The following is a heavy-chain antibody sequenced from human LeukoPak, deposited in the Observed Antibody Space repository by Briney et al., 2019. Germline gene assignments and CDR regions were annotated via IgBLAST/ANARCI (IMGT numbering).Heavy chain of an antibody. J-gene: IGHJ4*02. D-gene: IGHD1-26*01. CDR1: GYTFTGYY. Sequence: ASVEVSCKASGYTFTGYYIHWVRQAPGQGLEWMGWINPRGGDTNYRQRFQGRVTMTRDTSISTAYMILGGLRSDDTAIYYCARAPHFSGSYYEDFWSQGTLVTVST. V-gene: IGHV1-2*02. CDR3: ARAPHFSGSYYEDF. CDR2: INPRGGDT.